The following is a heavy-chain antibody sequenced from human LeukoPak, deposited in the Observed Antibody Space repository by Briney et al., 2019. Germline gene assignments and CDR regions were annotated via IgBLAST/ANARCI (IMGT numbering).Heavy chain of an antibody. CDR1: GGSISGDGQY. V-gene: IGHV4-31*03. CDR2: IYYSGNS. CDR3: ARVIVSYRYDASSFDP. J-gene: IGHJ5*02. Sequence: SETLSLTCTVSGGSISGDGQYWSWIRQHPGKGLEWIGYIYYSGNSYYNPSLKSRVTISADTSENQFSLQLNSVTAADTAVYYCARVIVSYRYDASSFDPWGQGTLVTVSS. D-gene: IGHD2-8*01.